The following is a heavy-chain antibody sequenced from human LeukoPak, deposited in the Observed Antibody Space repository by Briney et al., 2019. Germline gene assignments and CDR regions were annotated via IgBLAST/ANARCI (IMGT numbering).Heavy chain of an antibody. V-gene: IGHV1-69*04. CDR1: GGTFSSYA. Sequence: ASVKVSCKASGGTFSSYAISWVRQAPGQGLEWMGRIIPILGIANYAQKFQGRVTITADKSTSTAYMELSSLRSEDTAVYYCARSPRGYSYAGNLDPWGQGTLVTVSS. CDR3: ARSPRGYSYAGNLDP. D-gene: IGHD5-18*01. J-gene: IGHJ5*02. CDR2: IIPILGIA.